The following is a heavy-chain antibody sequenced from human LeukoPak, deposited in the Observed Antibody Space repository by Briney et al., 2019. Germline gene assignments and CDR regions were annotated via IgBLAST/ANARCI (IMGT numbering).Heavy chain of an antibody. CDR2: ISAYSGNT. D-gene: IGHD3-3*01. CDR3: ARAPDDYDFWSGPFDY. CDR1: VDTFTNYG. J-gene: IGHJ4*02. V-gene: IGHV1-18*01. Sequence: ASVKVSCKASVDTFTNYGISWVREAPGQGLEWMGWISAYSGNTNYAQNLQGRVTMTTDTSTSTAYMELRSLRSDDTAVYYCARAPDDYDFWSGPFDYWGRGTLVTVSS.